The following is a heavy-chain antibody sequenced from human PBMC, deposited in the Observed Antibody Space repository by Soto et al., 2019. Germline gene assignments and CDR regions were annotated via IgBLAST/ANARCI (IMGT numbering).Heavy chain of an antibody. CDR2: IIPILDIP. CDR1: GGTFSYYT. V-gene: IGHV1-69*02. Sequence: QVQLVQSGAEVKKPGSSVKVSCKASGGTFSYYTISWVRQAPGQGLEWMGRIIPILDIPNYAQKFQGRVTITADKSTNTAYMELSSLRSEDTPVYYCASTRNSSISWHYYYGMDAGGQGTTVTVSS. D-gene: IGHD6-13*01. J-gene: IGHJ6*02. CDR3: ASTRNSSISWHYYYGMDA.